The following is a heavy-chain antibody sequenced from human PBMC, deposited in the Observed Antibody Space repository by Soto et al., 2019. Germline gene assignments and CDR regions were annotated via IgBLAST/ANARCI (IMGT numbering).Heavy chain of an antibody. Sequence: QVQVVPSGAEVGKPGASVKVSCKASGYIFTNYYVHWVRQAPGQGPEWMGIINPYNGDTSFAQKLQGRVTMTKETSTSTLCRELSSLRSEDTDVYYCARHPGDIGAGHIVEGTAIWSFDYCGQGMLVIGSS. CDR2: INPYNGDT. CDR3: ARHPGDIGAGHIVEGTAIWSFDY. V-gene: IGHV1-46*01. D-gene: IGHD2-21*02. CDR1: GYIFTNYY. J-gene: IGHJ4*02.